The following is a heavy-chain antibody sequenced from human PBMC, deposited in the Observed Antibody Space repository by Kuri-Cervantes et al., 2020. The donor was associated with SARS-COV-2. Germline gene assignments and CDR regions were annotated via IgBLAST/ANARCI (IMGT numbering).Heavy chain of an antibody. CDR2: ISAYNGNT. V-gene: IGHV1-18*01. CDR3: ARVGFSRQSGFGFDP. Sequence: ASVKVSCKASGYTFTSYGISWVRQAPGQGLEWMGWISAYNGNTNYAQKLQGRVTMTTDTSTSTAYMELRSLRSEDTAVYYCARVGFSRQSGFGFDPWGQGTLVTVSS. D-gene: IGHD2-2*01. J-gene: IGHJ5*02. CDR1: GYTFTSYG.